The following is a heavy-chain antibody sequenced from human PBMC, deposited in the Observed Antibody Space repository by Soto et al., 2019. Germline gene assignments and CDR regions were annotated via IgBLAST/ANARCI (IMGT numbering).Heavy chain of an antibody. V-gene: IGHV1-24*01. D-gene: IGHD3-3*01. Sequence: GASVKVSCKVSGYTLTELSMHWVRQAPGKGLEWMGGFDPEDGETIYAQKFQGRVTMTEDTSTDTAYMELSSLRSEDTAVYYCATDHPRITILGVVIIRDAFDIWXQGXMVXVSS. CDR2: FDPEDGET. J-gene: IGHJ3*02. CDR1: GYTLTELS. CDR3: ATDHPRITILGVVIIRDAFDI.